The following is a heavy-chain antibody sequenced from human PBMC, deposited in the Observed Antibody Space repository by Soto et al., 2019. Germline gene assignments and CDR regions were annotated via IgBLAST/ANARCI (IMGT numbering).Heavy chain of an antibody. CDR1: GGSISSYY. Sequence: SETLSLTCTVSGGSISSYYWSWIRQPPGKGLEWIGYIYYSGSTNYNPSLKSRVTISVDTSKNQFSLKLSSVTATDTAVYYCARRYGWNFDYWGQGTLVTVSS. V-gene: IGHV4-59*08. J-gene: IGHJ4*02. CDR3: ARRYGWNFDY. D-gene: IGHD6-19*01. CDR2: IYYSGST.